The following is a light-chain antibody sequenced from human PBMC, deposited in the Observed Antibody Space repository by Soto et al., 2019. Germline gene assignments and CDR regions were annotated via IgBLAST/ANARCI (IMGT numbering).Light chain of an antibody. V-gene: IGLV9-49*01. J-gene: IGLJ2*01. CDR1: SGYSNYK. Sequence: QPVLTQPPSASASLGASVTLTCTLSSGYSNYKVDWYQQRPGKGPRFVMRVGTGGIVGSKGDGIPDRFSVLGSGLNRYLTIKNIQEEDESDYHCGADHGSGSNFREVVFGGGTKVTVL. CDR2: VGTGGIVG. CDR3: GADHGSGSNFREVV.